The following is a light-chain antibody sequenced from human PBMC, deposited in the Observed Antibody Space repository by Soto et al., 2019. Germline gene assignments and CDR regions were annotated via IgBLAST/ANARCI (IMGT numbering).Light chain of an antibody. CDR3: QQYNDWPSMYT. CDR1: QSFDSN. V-gene: IGKV3-15*01. CDR2: GAS. J-gene: IGKJ2*01. Sequence: EIVMTQSPATLSVSPGERATLSCRASQSFDSNLAWYQQKPGQAPRLLIFGASTRASGVPARFSGSGSGTEFTLTISSLQSEDVAVYYCQQYNDWPSMYTFGQGTKLEMK.